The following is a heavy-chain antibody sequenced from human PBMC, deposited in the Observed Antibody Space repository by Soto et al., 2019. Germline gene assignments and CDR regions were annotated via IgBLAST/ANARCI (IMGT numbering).Heavy chain of an antibody. CDR1: GFTFTNYW. V-gene: IGHV3-74*01. D-gene: IGHD5-18*01. J-gene: IGHJ6*02. CDR3: ARGIRNYYGVEV. Sequence: GGSLRLSCAASGFTFTNYWMHWVRQAPGKGLVWVSRINSDGSTTNYADSVKGRFTISRDNAEKTVYLQMNSLRDEDTAVYYCARGIRNYYGVEVWGQGPTVTVSS. CDR2: INSDGSTT.